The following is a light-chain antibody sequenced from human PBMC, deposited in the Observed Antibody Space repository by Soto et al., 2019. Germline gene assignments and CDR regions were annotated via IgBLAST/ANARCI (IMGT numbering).Light chain of an antibody. J-gene: IGKJ1*01. CDR3: MQPLHSWT. CDR1: QILLHSNGYNY. Sequence: IVMTQSPLSLPFTPVEPASIACSSSQILLHSNGYNYLDWYLQKPVQSPQLLIYLGSNRASGVPDRLTGSGSGTDFKLNISRVEAEDVRAFYCMQPLHSWTLGKRTXVDIK. CDR2: LGS. V-gene: IGKV2-28*01.